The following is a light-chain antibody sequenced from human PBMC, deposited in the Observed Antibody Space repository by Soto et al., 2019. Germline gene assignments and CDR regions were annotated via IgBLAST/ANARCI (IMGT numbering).Light chain of an antibody. CDR1: SSDIGSYNY. V-gene: IGLV2-14*01. Sequence: QSVLTQPASVSGSPGQSITISCTGSSSDIGSYNYVSWYQQHPGKAPKLVIYEVSDRPSGVSNRFSGFKSGNTASLTISGLQAEDEAHYYCISCTSGTTRAVFGTGTKMTV. J-gene: IGLJ1*01. CDR3: ISCTSGTTRAV. CDR2: EVS.